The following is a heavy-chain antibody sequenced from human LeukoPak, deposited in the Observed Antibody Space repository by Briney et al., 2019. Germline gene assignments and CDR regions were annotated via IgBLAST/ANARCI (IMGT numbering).Heavy chain of an antibody. CDR2: ISYDGSNK. D-gene: IGHD3-22*01. CDR1: GFTFSSYA. Sequence: GGSLRLSCAASGFTFSSYAMYWVRQAPGKGLEWVAVISYDGSNKYYADSVKGRFTISRDNSKNTLYLQMNSLRAEDTAVYYCARAHSSGRLNGAFDLWGQGTTVSVSS. V-gene: IGHV3-30-3*01. CDR3: ARAHSSGRLNGAFDL. J-gene: IGHJ3*01.